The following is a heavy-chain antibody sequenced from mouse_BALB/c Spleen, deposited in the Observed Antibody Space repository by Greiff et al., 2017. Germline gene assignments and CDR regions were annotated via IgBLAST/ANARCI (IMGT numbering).Heavy chain of an antibody. CDR1: GFTFSSYA. J-gene: IGHJ4*01. D-gene: IGHD3-1*01. V-gene: IGHV5-9-4*01. CDR3: ARRSSGSYYYAMDY. CDR2: ISSGGSYT. Sequence: EVKLMESGGGLVKPGGSLKLSCAASGFTFSSYAMSWVRQSPEKRLEWVAEISSGGSYTYYPDTVTGRFTISRDNAKNTLYLEMSSLRSEDTAMYYCARRSSGSYYYAMDYWGQGTSVTDSS.